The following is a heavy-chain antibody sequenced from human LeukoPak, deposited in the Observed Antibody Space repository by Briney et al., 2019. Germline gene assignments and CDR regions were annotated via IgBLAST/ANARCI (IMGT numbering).Heavy chain of an antibody. Sequence: SETLSLTCAVSGGSVSNASYYWSWIRQPPGKGLDWIGYVYYSGSTNYSPSLQSRVTVSVDTSKNQFSLKLTSVTAADTAVYYCARVRYGSGSYYFDNWGQGTLVTVSS. V-gene: IGHV4-61*01. CDR3: ARVRYGSGSYYFDN. J-gene: IGHJ4*02. CDR1: GGSVSNASYY. CDR2: VYYSGST. D-gene: IGHD3-10*01.